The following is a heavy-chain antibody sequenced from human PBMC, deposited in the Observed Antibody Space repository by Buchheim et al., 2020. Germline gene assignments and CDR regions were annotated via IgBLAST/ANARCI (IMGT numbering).Heavy chain of an antibody. V-gene: IGHV3-30*04. D-gene: IGHD2-15*01. Sequence: QVQLVESGGGVVQPGRSLRLSCAASGISFSRYSMHWVRQAPGKGLEWVAVISDDATRTNYADSVWGRFTISRDNYRNTLYLQMGSLRLDDTAVFYCASDLSGGGLDYWGQGTL. J-gene: IGHJ4*02. CDR3: ASDLSGGGLDY. CDR2: ISDDATRT. CDR1: GISFSRYS.